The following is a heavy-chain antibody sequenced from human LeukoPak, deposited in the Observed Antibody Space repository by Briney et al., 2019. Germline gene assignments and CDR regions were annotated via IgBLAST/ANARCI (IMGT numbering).Heavy chain of an antibody. D-gene: IGHD6-13*01. CDR1: GGSISSSNW. CDR3: ARWALSSPLVRWFDP. Sequence: SETLSLTCAVSGGSISSSNWWSWVRQPPGKGLEWIGEIYHSGSTNYNPSLKSRVTISVDKSKNQFSLKLSSVTAADTAVYYCARWALSSPLVRWFDPWGQGTLVTVSS. CDR2: IYHSGST. V-gene: IGHV4-4*02. J-gene: IGHJ5*02.